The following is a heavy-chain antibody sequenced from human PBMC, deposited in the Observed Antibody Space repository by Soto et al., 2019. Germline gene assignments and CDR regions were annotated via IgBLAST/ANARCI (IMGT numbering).Heavy chain of an antibody. D-gene: IGHD4-17*01. Sequence: QVQLVQSGAEVKKPGSSVKVSCKASGGTFSSYAISWVRQAPGQGLEWMGGIIPIFGTANYAQKFQGRVTITADESTSTAYMELSGLRSEDTAVYYCARAGLARTNYYYYYGMDVWGQGTTVTVSS. CDR3: ARAGLARTNYYYYYGMDV. CDR1: GGTFSSYA. J-gene: IGHJ6*02. CDR2: IIPIFGTA. V-gene: IGHV1-69*12.